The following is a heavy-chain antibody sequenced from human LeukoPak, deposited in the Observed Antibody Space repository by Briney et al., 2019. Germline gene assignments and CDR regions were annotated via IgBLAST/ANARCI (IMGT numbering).Heavy chain of an antibody. V-gene: IGHV3-23*01. CDR3: AKDPLVPAAVDWFDP. D-gene: IGHD6-13*01. Sequence: GGSLRLSCAASGFTFSSYAMSWVRQAPGKGLEWVSAIRGSGGSTYYADSVKGRFTISRDNSKNTLYLQMNSLRAEDTAVYYCAKDPLVPAAVDWFDPWGQGTLVTVSS. CDR1: GFTFSSYA. CDR2: IRGSGGST. J-gene: IGHJ5*02.